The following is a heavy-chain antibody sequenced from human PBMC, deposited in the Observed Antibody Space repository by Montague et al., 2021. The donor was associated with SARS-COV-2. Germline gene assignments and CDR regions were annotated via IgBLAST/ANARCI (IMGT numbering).Heavy chain of an antibody. D-gene: IGHD2-15*01. CDR3: ARAQNICFIANCVNYFDL. CDR2: IFYTGST. CDR1: GGSTSNYH. V-gene: IGHV4-59*01. Sequence: SETLSLTCSVSGGSTSNYHWTWIRQSPGKGLQWIRYIFYTGSTKFNPSLKSRVSMSLDTSKNHFSLRLSAVTAADAARYYCARAQNICFIANCVNYFDLWGLGALVTVSS. J-gene: IGHJ4*02.